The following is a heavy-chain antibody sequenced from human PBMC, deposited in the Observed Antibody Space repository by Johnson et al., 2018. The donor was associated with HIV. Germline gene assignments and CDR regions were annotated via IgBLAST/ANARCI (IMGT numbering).Heavy chain of an antibody. CDR2: ISYDGSNQ. CDR3: AKDEAQTLASAGRDAFDF. CDR1: GFTFDDYA. Sequence: QVQLVESGGGLVQTGRSLRLSCAASGFTFDDYAMHWVRLAPGQGLEWVAFISYDGSNQYYADSVKGRFTISRDNSKNTLYLQMNSLRPEDTALYYCAKDEAQTLASAGRDAFDFWDQGTAVT. D-gene: IGHD6-13*01. J-gene: IGHJ3*01. V-gene: IGHV3-30-3*01.